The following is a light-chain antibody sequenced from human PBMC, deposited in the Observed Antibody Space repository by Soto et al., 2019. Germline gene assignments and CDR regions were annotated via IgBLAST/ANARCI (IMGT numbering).Light chain of an antibody. CDR2: GAS. CDR1: QSISSN. J-gene: IGKJ3*01. Sequence: EIVMTQSPATLSVSPGERATLSCRASQSISSNLAWYQQKPGQAPRLLIYGASTRATGIPATFSGSGSGTEFTLTSSSLQSEEVAVSYCQEYDNWPFTFGHGTKVDIK. CDR3: QEYDNWPFT. V-gene: IGKV3-15*01.